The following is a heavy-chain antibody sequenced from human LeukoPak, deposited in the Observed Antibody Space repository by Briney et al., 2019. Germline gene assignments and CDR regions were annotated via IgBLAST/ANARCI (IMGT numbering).Heavy chain of an antibody. J-gene: IGHJ6*02. Sequence: SETLSLTCTVSGGSISSYYWSWIRQPPGKGLEWIGYIYYSGSTNYNPSLKSRVTISVDTSKNQFSLKLSSVTAADTAVYYCARALYGMDVWGQGTTVTVSS. CDR3: ARALYGMDV. CDR1: GGSISSYY. CDR2: IYYSGST. V-gene: IGHV4-59*01.